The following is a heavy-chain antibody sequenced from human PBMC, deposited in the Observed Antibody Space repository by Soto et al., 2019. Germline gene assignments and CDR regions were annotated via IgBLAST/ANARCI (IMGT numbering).Heavy chain of an antibody. CDR1: GYSFTSYW. J-gene: IGHJ3*02. CDR3: ARERVADIVVVVAAPGAFDI. CDR2: IYPGDSDT. D-gene: IGHD2-15*01. Sequence: GESLKISCKGSGYSFTSYWIGWVLQLPWKGLEWLGIIYPGDSDTRYSPSFQGQVTISADKSISTAYLQWSSLKASDTAMYYCARERVADIVVVVAAPGAFDIWGQGTMVTVSS. V-gene: IGHV5-51*01.